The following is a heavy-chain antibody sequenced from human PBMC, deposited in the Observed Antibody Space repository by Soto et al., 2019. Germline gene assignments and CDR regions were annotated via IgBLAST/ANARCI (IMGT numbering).Heavy chain of an antibody. Sequence: QVQLVQSGAEVKKPGASVKVSCKASGYTFTSYGISWVRQAPGQGLEWMGWISAYNGNTNYAQKLQGRVTMTTDKSSSTAFMKLRTLRSDDTAVYYCASGEGVVVPAAMGSYYYYYMDVWGEEPTITVSS. CDR2: ISAYNGNT. V-gene: IGHV1-18*01. D-gene: IGHD2-2*01. J-gene: IGHJ6*03. CDR1: GYTFTSYG. CDR3: ASGEGVVVPAAMGSYYYYYMDV.